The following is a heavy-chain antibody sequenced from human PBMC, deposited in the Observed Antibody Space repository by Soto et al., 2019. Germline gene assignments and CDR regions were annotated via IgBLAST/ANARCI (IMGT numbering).Heavy chain of an antibody. J-gene: IGHJ4*02. CDR1: VVMFGILS. CDR2: ISGRGVDT. CDR3: EKDKNEVHLFDY. Sequence: PGGSXRLSWSSSVVMFGILSISWVRQAPGKGLEWVSSISGRGVDTLYADSVNGRCTISRYNSRNTLYMQVNSLRAEDTAVYYCEKDKNEVHLFDYWGPGTLVTVSS. V-gene: IGHV3-23*01.